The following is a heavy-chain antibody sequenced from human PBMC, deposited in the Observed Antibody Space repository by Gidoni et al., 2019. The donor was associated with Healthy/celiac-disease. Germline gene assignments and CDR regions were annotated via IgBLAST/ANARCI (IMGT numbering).Heavy chain of an antibody. D-gene: IGHD3-3*01. V-gene: IGHV3-33*01. Sequence: QVQLVESGGGVVQPGRSLRLSCAASGFTFSNYGMHWVRQAPGKGLEWVAVIWYDGSNKYYADSVKGRFTISRDNSKNTLYLQMNSLRAEDTAVYYCARVGYYDFWSGYAPLGGMDVWGQGTTVTVSS. CDR3: ARVGYYDFWSGYAPLGGMDV. CDR2: IWYDGSNK. J-gene: IGHJ6*02. CDR1: GFTFSNYG.